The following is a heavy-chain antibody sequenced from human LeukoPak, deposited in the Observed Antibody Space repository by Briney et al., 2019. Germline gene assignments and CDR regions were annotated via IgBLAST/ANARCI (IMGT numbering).Heavy chain of an antibody. V-gene: IGHV3-21*01. CDR1: GFTFSSYS. CDR2: ISSSSYI. CDR3: ARAGTMIGTGVDY. D-gene: IGHD3-22*01. Sequence: GGSLRLSCAASGFTFSSYSMNWVRQAPGKGLEWVSSISSSSYIYYADSVKGRFTISRDNAKNSLYLQMNSLRAEDTAVYYCARAGTMIGTGVDYWGQGTLVTVSS. J-gene: IGHJ4*02.